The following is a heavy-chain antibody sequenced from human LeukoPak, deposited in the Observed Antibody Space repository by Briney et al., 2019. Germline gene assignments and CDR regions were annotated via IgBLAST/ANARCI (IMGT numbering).Heavy chain of an antibody. D-gene: IGHD3-22*01. CDR3: ARAAGYYDSSGYYSPIYAFDI. CDR1: GGSFSAYY. CDR2: INHSGST. V-gene: IGHV4-34*01. J-gene: IGHJ3*02. Sequence: PSETLSLTCAVYGGSFSAYYWSWIRQPPGKGLEWIGEINHSGSTNYNPALKSPVTISVDTSKNPFSLKLSTVTAADTAVSYCARAAGYYDSSGYYSPIYAFDIWGQGTMVTVSS.